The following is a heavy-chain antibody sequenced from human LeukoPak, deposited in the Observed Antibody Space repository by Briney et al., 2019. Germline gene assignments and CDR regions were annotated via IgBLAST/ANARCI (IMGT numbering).Heavy chain of an antibody. D-gene: IGHD4-17*01. V-gene: IGHV1-69*13. Sequence: SVKVSCKASGGTFSSYAISWVRQAPGQGLEWMGGIIPIFGTANYAQKFQGRVTITADESTSTAYMELSSLRSEDTAVYYCARDRYGDYVSDSWGQGILVTVSS. J-gene: IGHJ4*02. CDR2: IIPIFGTA. CDR1: GGTFSSYA. CDR3: ARDRYGDYVSDS.